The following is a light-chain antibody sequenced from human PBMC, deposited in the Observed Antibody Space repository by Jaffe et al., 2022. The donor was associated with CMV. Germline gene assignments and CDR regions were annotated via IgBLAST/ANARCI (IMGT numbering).Light chain of an antibody. J-gene: IGLJ3*02. CDR3: QSYDSSLSGSV. CDR2: DNT. Sequence: QSVLTQPPSVSGAPGQRVTISCTGNSSNIGAGYDVHWYHRFPGTAPKLLIYDNTNRPSGVPDRFSGSKSGTSASLAITGLQAEDEADYYCQSYDSSLSGSVFGGGTKLTVL. CDR1: SSNIGAGYD. V-gene: IGLV1-40*01.